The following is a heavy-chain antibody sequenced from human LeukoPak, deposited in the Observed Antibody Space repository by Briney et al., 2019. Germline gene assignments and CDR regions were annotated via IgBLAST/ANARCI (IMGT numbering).Heavy chain of an antibody. CDR2: ISTYNGNT. CDR3: ARVGGDYGASDI. Sequence: ASVKVSCKASGYTFTTYTITWVRQAPGQGLEWMGWISTYNGNTNYAQMLQGRATMTTDTSTSTAYMELRSLRSDDTAVYYCARVGGDYGASDIWGQGTMVTVSS. CDR1: GYTFTTYT. V-gene: IGHV1-18*01. J-gene: IGHJ3*02. D-gene: IGHD4-17*01.